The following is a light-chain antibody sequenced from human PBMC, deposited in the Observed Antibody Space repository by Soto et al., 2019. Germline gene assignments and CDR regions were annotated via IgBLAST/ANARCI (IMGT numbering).Light chain of an antibody. CDR2: YAS. CDR1: QGVTNT. Sequence: IVMTQSPATLSVSPVGIFTISFRASQGVTNTLAWYQHKPGQAPRLLISYASRGATGIPARFSGSGSGTDFTLTINSLQSEDFAVYYCQQYYTWPVTFGGGTKVDIK. V-gene: IGKV3-15*01. J-gene: IGKJ4*01. CDR3: QQYYTWPVT.